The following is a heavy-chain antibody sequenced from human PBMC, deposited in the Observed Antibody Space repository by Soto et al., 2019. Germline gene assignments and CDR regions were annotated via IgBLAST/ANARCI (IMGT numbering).Heavy chain of an antibody. D-gene: IGHD1-1*01. V-gene: IGHV3-23*01. CDR1: GFTFSSYA. J-gene: IGHJ4*02. Sequence: EVQLLESGGGMVQPGGSLRLSCAASGFTFSSYAMNWVRQAPGKGLEWVSVISGSGGSTYYADSVKGRFTISRDNSKNTLYLQMNSLRAEDTAVYYCATRATGTYFDYWGQGTLVTVSS. CDR3: ATRATGTYFDY. CDR2: ISGSGGST.